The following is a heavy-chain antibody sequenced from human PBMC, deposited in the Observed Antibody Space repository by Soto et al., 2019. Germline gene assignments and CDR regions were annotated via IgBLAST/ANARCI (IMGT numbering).Heavy chain of an antibody. D-gene: IGHD3-10*01. CDR1: GFTFSSYG. V-gene: IGHV3-30*18. CDR3: AKTDRKLPLWFTIGDV. Sequence: PGGSLRLSCAASGFTFSSYGMHGVRQAPGKGLEWVAVISYDGNNKYYADSVKGRFTISRDNSKNTLYLQMNSLRAQDTAVYYCAKTDRKLPLWFTIGDVWGQGTTVTVSS. J-gene: IGHJ6*02. CDR2: ISYDGNNK.